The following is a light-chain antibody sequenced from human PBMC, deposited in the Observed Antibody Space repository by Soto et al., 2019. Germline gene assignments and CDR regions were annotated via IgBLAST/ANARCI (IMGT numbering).Light chain of an antibody. CDR2: SNH. CDR3: AAWDDRLWV. CDR1: SSNIGRHT. V-gene: IGLV1-44*01. J-gene: IGLJ3*02. Sequence: QSVLTQPPSASGTPGQRVTISCSGSSSNIGRHTVNWYHQLPRSAPKVIIYSNHQRPSGAPDRFCGSKSGTAASLAISGLQSDEEADYYCAAWDDRLWVFGGGTKLTVL.